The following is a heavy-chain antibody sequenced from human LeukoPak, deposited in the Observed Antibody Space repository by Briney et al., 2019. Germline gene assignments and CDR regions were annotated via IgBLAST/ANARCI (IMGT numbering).Heavy chain of an antibody. CDR2: IYYSGRI. CDR1: GDSISRSDW. Sequence: SETLSLTCAVSGDSISRSDWWAWIRQPPGKGLEWLGNIYYSGRIYHNPSLQTRVIMSVDSSKNQFSLRLGSMTAVDTAVYYCAKTRSGTYYGDSFDIWGQGILVTVSS. J-gene: IGHJ3*02. CDR3: AKTRSGTYYGDSFDI. V-gene: IGHV4-28*05. D-gene: IGHD1-26*01.